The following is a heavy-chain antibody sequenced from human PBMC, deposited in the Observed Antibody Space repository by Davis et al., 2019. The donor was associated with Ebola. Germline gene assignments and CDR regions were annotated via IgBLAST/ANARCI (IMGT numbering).Heavy chain of an antibody. Sequence: KVSCKGSGYSFTSYWISWVRQMPGKGLEWMGIIYPGDSDTRYSPSFQGQVTISADKSISTAYLQWSSLKASDTAMYYCARQERPFYYYYGMDVWGQGTTVTVSS. J-gene: IGHJ6*02. V-gene: IGHV5-51*01. D-gene: IGHD6-25*01. CDR1: GYSFTSYW. CDR3: ARQERPFYYYYGMDV. CDR2: IYPGDSDT.